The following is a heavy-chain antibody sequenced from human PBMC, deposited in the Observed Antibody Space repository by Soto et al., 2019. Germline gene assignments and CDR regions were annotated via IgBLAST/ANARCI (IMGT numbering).Heavy chain of an antibody. D-gene: IGHD4-17*01. Sequence: GASVKVSCKASGGTFSSYTISWVRQAPGQGLEWMGRIIPILGIANYAQKFQGRVTITADKSTSTAYMELSSLRSEDTAVYYCAGESADYGDYGGGEYYFDYWGQGTLVTVSS. CDR3: AGESADYGDYGGGEYYFDY. J-gene: IGHJ4*02. CDR2: IIPILGIA. V-gene: IGHV1-69*04. CDR1: GGTFSSYT.